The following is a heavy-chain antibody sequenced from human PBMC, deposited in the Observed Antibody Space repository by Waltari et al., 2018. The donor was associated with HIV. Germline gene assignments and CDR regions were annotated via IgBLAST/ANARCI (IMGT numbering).Heavy chain of an antibody. D-gene: IGHD1-26*01. CDR1: GYTFTSYG. CDR2: ISADNGNT. V-gene: IGHV1-18*01. J-gene: IGHJ3*02. CDR3: ASGRVVGATLGSFDI. Sequence: QVQLVQSGAEVKKPGASVKVSCKASGYTFTSYGISWVRQAPGQGLEWMGWISADNGNTNHAQKLQGRVTMTTDTSTSTAYMELRSLRSDDTAVYYCASGRVVGATLGSFDIWGQGTMVTVSS.